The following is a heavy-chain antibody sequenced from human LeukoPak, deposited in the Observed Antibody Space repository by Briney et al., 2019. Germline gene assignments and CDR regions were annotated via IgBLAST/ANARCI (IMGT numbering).Heavy chain of an antibody. V-gene: IGHV1-3*01. CDR3: ARGRITIFGVVRPPFDY. CDR2: INAGNDNT. D-gene: IGHD3-3*01. CDR1: GYTFTSYA. J-gene: IGHJ4*02. Sequence: ASVKVSCKASGYTFTSYAMHWVRQAPGQRLEWMGWINAGNDNTKYSQKFQGRVTITRDTSASTAYMELSSLRSEDTAVYYCARGRITIFGVVRPPFDYWGQGTLVTVSS.